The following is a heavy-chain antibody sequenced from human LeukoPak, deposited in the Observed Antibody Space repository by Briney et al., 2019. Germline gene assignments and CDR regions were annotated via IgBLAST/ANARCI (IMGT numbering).Heavy chain of an antibody. V-gene: IGHV3-48*04. CDR3: ARAKNKWYSSGWYLFY. Sequence: QPGGSLRLSCGASGFTFSSYSMNWVRQAPGKGLEWVSDVSRSSTTIYYADSVKGRFTISRDNAKNSLYLQMNSLRAEDTAVYYCARAKNKWYSSGWYLFYWGQGTLVTVSS. D-gene: IGHD6-19*01. J-gene: IGHJ4*02. CDR2: VSRSSTTI. CDR1: GFTFSSYS.